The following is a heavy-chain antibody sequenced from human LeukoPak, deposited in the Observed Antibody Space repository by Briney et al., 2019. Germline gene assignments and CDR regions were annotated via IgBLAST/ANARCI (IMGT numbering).Heavy chain of an antibody. J-gene: IGHJ6*02. Sequence: PGRSLRLSCAASGFTFSSYGMHWVRQAPGKGLEWVAVIWYDGSNKYYADSVKGRFTISRDNSKNTLYLQMNSLRAEDTAVYYCARETIMVRGVMKVYYGMDVWGQGTTVTVSS. CDR3: ARETIMVRGVMKVYYGMDV. CDR1: GFTFSSYG. D-gene: IGHD3-10*01. CDR2: IWYDGSNK. V-gene: IGHV3-33*01.